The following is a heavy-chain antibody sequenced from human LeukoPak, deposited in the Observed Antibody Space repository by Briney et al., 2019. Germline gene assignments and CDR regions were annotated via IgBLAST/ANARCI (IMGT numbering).Heavy chain of an antibody. V-gene: IGHV4-4*02. J-gene: IGHJ4*02. D-gene: IGHD3-10*01. CDR1: DGSISNSNW. CDR3: ARRRGDYGSGELDF. Sequence: PSGTLSLTCAVSDGSISNSNWWSWVRQPPGKGLEWIGEIYHSGRTNYNPSLKSRVTISVDKSKNQFSLKLSSVTAADTAVYYCARRRGDYGSGELDFWGQGTLVTVSP. CDR2: IYHSGRT.